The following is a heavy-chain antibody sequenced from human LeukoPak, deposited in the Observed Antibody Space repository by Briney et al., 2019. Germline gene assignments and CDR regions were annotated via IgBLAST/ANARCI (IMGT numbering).Heavy chain of an antibody. CDR2: INHSGST. CDR3: ARQWPNWFDP. V-gene: IGHV4-34*01. D-gene: IGHD2-8*01. Sequence: SETLSLTCAVYGGSFSGYYWSWIRQPPGKGLEWIGEINHSGSTNYNPSLKSRVTISVDTSKNQFSLKLSSVTAADTAVYYCARQWPNWFDPWGQGTLVTVSS. J-gene: IGHJ5*02. CDR1: GGSFSGYY.